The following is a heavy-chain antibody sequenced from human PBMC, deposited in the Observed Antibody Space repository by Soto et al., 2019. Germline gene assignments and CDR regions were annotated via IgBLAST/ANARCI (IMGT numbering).Heavy chain of an antibody. Sequence: QERLVQSGAELRRPGASVKISCRASGYNFPSFNVNWVRQAPGKGLEWLAFLAYDGSQKFYADSVKGRFSISRDNTKNTLYLHMSSLTAEDTAIYYCAIVRVTDSPLDHWGPGTLVTVSS. CDR3: AIVRVTDSPLDH. J-gene: IGHJ4*02. CDR1: GYNFPSFN. CDR2: LAYDGSQK. D-gene: IGHD2-21*02. V-gene: IGHV3-30*02.